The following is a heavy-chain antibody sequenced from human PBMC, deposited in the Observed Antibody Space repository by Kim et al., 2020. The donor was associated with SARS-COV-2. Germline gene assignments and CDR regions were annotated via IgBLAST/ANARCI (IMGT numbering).Heavy chain of an antibody. Sequence: KTRGTISVDTSKNQFSLKLSSVTAADTAVYYCARVEYYYGSGSYYRFFDPWGQGTLVTVSS. J-gene: IGHJ5*02. V-gene: IGHV4-59*01. D-gene: IGHD3-10*01. CDR3: ARVEYYYGSGSYYRFFDP.